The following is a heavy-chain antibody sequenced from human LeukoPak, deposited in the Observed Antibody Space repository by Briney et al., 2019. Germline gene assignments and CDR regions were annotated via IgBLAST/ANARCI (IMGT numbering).Heavy chain of an antibody. D-gene: IGHD3-10*01. CDR3: ARWSYYGSGNYLYDD. J-gene: IGHJ4*02. V-gene: IGHV4-34*01. Sequence: PSETLSLTCAVYGGSFSGYYWSWIRQPPGKRLEWIGEISHSGSTNYNPSLKSRVTISVDTSKNQFSLKVFSVTAADTAVYYCARWSYYGSGNYLYDDWGQGTLVTASS. CDR2: ISHSGST. CDR1: GGSFSGYY.